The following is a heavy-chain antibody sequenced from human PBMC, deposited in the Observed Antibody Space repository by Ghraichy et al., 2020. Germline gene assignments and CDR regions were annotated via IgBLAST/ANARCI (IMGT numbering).Heavy chain of an antibody. CDR3: ASQSAGTFPDY. D-gene: IGHD6-13*01. CDR1: GFTFSSYA. V-gene: IGHV3-30-3*01. J-gene: IGHJ4*02. CDR2: ISYDGSNK. Sequence: GGSLRLSCAASGFTFSSYAMHWVRQAPGKGLEWVAVISYDGSNKYYADSVKGRFTISRDNSKNTLYLQMNSLRAEDTAVYYCASQSAGTFPDYWGQGTLVTVSS.